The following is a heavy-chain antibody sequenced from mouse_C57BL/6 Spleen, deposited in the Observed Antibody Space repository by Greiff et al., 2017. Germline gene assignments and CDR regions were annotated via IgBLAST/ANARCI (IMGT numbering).Heavy chain of an antibody. CDR1: GYSITSGYY. CDR2: ISYDGSN. J-gene: IGHJ2*01. V-gene: IGHV3-6*01. Sequence: VQLKESGPGLVKPSQSLSLTCSVTGYSITSGYYWNWIRQFPGNKLEWMGYISYDGSNNYNPSLKNRISITRDTSKNQFFLKLNSVTTEDTATYYCARVGNDVSFDYWGQGTTLTVSS. D-gene: IGHD2-2*01. CDR3: ARVGNDVSFDY.